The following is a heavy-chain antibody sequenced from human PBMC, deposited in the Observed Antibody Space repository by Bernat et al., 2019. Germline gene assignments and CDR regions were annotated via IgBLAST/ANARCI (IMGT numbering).Heavy chain of an antibody. D-gene: IGHD3-3*01. J-gene: IGHJ4*02. Sequence: EVQLVESGGGLVQPGGSLRLSCAASGFTFSSYWMHWVRQAPGKGLVWVSRINSDGSSTSYADSVKGRFTISRDNAKNTLYLQMNSLRAEDTAVYYCARVKPDYDFLSGYYPGRPGAFDYWGQGTLVTVSS. CDR1: GFTFSSYW. V-gene: IGHV3-74*01. CDR3: ARVKPDYDFLSGYYPGRPGAFDY. CDR2: INSDGSST.